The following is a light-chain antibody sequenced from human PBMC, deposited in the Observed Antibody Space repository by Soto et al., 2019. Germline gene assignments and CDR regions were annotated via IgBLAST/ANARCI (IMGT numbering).Light chain of an antibody. V-gene: IGLV1-40*01. CDR3: QSTTLSATHV. CDR2: GNS. J-gene: IGLJ1*01. Sequence: QSVLTQPPSVSGAPGQRVTISCTGSSSDIGAGFDVHWYQQLPGKAPTLLIFGNSKRPSGVPDRFSGSKSGTAGSLAITGLQAEDEADYYRQSTTLSATHVFGTGTKLTVL. CDR1: SSDIGAGFD.